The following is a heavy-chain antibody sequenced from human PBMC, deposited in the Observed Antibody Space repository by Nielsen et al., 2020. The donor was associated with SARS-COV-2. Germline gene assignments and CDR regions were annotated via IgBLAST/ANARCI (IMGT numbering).Heavy chain of an antibody. CDR3: ANQRTTLNYYGMDV. Sequence: SETLSLTCTVSGGSISSGGYYWSWIRQPPGKGLEWIGEINHSGSTNYNPSLKSRVTISVDTSKNQFSLKLSSVTAADTAVYYCANQRTTLNYYGMDVWGQGTTVTVSS. J-gene: IGHJ6*02. D-gene: IGHD1-26*01. V-gene: IGHV4-39*07. CDR2: INHSGST. CDR1: GGSISSGGYY.